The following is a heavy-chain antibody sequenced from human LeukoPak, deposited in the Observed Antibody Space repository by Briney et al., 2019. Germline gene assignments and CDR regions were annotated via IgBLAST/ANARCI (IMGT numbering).Heavy chain of an antibody. CDR3: ARKNDFDI. CDR1: GDSITTYNW. Sequence: SGTLSLTCAVSGDSITTYNWWNWVRQPPGKGLEWIGEIYRTGNPNYNPSLKSRVTISVDMSKNQFSLRLTSVTAADTAVYYCARKNDFDIWGQGTLVTVSS. V-gene: IGHV4-4*02. CDR2: IYRTGNP. J-gene: IGHJ3*02. D-gene: IGHD2/OR15-2a*01.